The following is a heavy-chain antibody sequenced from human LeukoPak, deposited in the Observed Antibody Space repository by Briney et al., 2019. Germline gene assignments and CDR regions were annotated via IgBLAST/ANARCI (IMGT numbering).Heavy chain of an antibody. CDR3: AREESPYFDC. CDR1: GFTFHDHG. Sequence: GGSLRLSCAASGFTFHDHGMSWVRQSPGKGLEWVSALNWNGDHTGYADSVKGRFTISRDNAKKSLYLQMNSLTAEDTAFYYCAREESPYFDCWGQGTLVTVSS. V-gene: IGHV3-20*04. CDR2: LNWNGDHT. J-gene: IGHJ4*02.